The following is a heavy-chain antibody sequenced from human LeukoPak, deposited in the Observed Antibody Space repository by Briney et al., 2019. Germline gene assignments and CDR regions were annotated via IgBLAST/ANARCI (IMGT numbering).Heavy chain of an antibody. CDR3: AKDKAAVAGTSFDY. CDR1: GFTFSSYA. Sequence: GRPLRLSCAASGFTFSSYAMSWVRQAPGKGLEWVSAISGSGGSTYYADSVKGRFTISRDNSENTLYLQMNSLRAEDTAVYYCAKDKAAVAGTSFDYWGQGTLVTVSS. V-gene: IGHV3-23*01. D-gene: IGHD6-19*01. CDR2: ISGSGGST. J-gene: IGHJ4*02.